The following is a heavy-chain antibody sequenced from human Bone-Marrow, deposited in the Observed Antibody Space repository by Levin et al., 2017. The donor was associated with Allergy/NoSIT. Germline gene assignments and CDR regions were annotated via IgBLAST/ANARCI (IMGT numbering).Heavy chain of an antibody. Sequence: GESLKISCKASGYTFTNYIIHWVRQAPGQGLEWMGWINAGDGNTKCSQDFQGRVTMTRDTSASTAYMELSSLRSEDTAVYYCMRARPQWGGGTYWGQGALVTVSS. CDR1: GYTFTNYI. CDR2: INAGDGNT. J-gene: IGHJ4*02. D-gene: IGHD1-26*01. CDR3: MRARPQWGGGTY. V-gene: IGHV1-3*01.